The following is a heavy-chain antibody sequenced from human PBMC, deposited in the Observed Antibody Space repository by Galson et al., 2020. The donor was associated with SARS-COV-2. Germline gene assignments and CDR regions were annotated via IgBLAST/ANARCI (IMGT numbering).Heavy chain of an antibody. Sequence: GESLKISCTASGLTFSSFHMSWVRQAPGEGLERVSAITASGGNTHYADSVKGRFTISRDNSKNTLYLQMDSLRAEDTAVYYCAKALTVASYYYMGVWGKGTTVTISS. CDR3: AKALTVASYYYMGV. V-gene: IGHV3-23*01. D-gene: IGHD4-17*01. J-gene: IGHJ6*03. CDR1: GLTFSSFH. CDR2: ITASGGNT.